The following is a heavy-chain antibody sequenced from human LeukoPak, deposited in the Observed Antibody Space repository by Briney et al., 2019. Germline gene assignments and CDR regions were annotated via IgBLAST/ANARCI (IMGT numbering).Heavy chain of an antibody. J-gene: IGHJ3*02. CDR3: AKEGGWEPRSDAFNI. V-gene: IGHV3-30*18. Sequence: PGGSLRLSCAASGFTFSSYGMHWVRQAPGKGLEWVAVISYDGSNKYYADSVKGRFTISRDNSKNTLYLQMNSLRAEDTAVYYCAKEGGWEPRSDAFNIWGQGTMVTVSS. CDR1: GFTFSSYG. CDR2: ISYDGSNK. D-gene: IGHD1-26*01.